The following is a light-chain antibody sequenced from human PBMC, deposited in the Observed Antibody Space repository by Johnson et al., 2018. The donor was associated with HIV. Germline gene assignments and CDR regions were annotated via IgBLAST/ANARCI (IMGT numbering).Light chain of an antibody. Sequence: QLVLTQPPSVSAAPGQKVTISCSGSSSNIGNNYVSWYQQLPGTAPKLLIYDNNKRPSGIPDRFSGSKSGTSATLGINGLQTGDEADYYCGTWDSSLSAGGVYVFGTWTKVTVL. CDR1: SSNIGNNY. CDR3: GTWDSSLSAGGVYV. CDR2: DNN. J-gene: IGLJ1*01. V-gene: IGLV1-51*01.